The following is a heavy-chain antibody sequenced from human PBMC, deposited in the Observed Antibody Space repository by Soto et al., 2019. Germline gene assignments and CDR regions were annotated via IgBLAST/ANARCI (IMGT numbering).Heavy chain of an antibody. J-gene: IGHJ4*02. CDR2: VKQDGSEK. Sequence: GGSLRLSCAASGITFSTYWMSWVRQAPGKGLEWVASVKQDGSEKFYVDSVRGRFTISRDNTKNSLYLQMNSLRAEDTAVYYCARDPWPDGYDPFDYWGQGTLVTVSS. CDR3: ARDPWPDGYDPFDY. V-gene: IGHV3-7*05. D-gene: IGHD5-12*01. CDR1: GITFSTYW.